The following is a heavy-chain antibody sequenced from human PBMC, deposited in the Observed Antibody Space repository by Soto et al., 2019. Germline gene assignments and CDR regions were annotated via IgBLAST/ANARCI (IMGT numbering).Heavy chain of an antibody. Sequence: SLRLSCAASGFTFDDYAMHWVRQAPGKGLEWVSGISWNSGSIGYADSVKGRFTISRDNAKNSLYLQMNSLRAEDTALYYCAKDGGWAGYDLRDYYYYGMDVWGQGTTVTVSS. J-gene: IGHJ6*02. D-gene: IGHD5-12*01. CDR2: ISWNSGSI. CDR1: GFTFDDYA. CDR3: AKDGGWAGYDLRDYYYYGMDV. V-gene: IGHV3-9*01.